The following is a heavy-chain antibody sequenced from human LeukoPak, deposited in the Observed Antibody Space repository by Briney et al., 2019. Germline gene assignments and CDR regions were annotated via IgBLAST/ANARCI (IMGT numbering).Heavy chain of an antibody. CDR3: ARDAATTTSIDYFDY. D-gene: IGHD6-25*01. CDR1: GGSISRFY. J-gene: IGHJ4*02. CDR2: INTSGST. V-gene: IGHV4-4*07. Sequence: SETLTLTRTVSGGSISRFYWSWIRQPAGKGLQWIGRINTSGSTNYNPSLKSRVTMSVDTSKNQFSLKMSSVTAADTAVYYCARDAATTTSIDYFDYWGQGILVTVSS.